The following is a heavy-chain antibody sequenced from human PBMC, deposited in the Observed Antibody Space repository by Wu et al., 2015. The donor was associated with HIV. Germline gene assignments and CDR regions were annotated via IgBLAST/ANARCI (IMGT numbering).Heavy chain of an antibody. Sequence: QVQLVQSGAEVKKPGSSVKVSCKASGGTFSNYVISWVRQAPGQGLEWMGGIIPIFGTANYAQKFQGRVTITADESTSTAYMEVSSLRSEDTAVYYCAREGLDCRSASCYRGALDYWGQGTLVTVSS. CDR1: GGTFSNYV. J-gene: IGHJ4*02. CDR3: AREGLDCRSASCYRGALDY. V-gene: IGHV1-69*12. D-gene: IGHD2-2*01. CDR2: IIPIFGTA.